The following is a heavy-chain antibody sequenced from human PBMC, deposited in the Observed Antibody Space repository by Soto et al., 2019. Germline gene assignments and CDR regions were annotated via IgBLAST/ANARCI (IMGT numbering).Heavy chain of an antibody. Sequence: EVQLVESGGGLVQPGGSLRLSCAASGFTFSSCWMHWVRQAPGKGLVWVSRIKSDGSSTNYADSVKGRFTISRDNAKNTLYLQMNSLRVEDTAVYYCARGRDYYGSGSYSDYWGQGTLVTVSS. CDR2: IKSDGSST. D-gene: IGHD3-10*01. CDR1: GFTFSSCW. J-gene: IGHJ4*02. CDR3: ARGRDYYGSGSYSDY. V-gene: IGHV3-74*01.